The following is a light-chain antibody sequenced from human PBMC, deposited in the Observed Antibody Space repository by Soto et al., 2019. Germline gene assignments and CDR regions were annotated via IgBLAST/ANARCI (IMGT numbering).Light chain of an antibody. Sequence: EIVLTQSPGTLSLSPGERATLSCRASQSVSSSYLAWYQQKPGQAPRLLIYGTSSRATAIPDRFSGSGSGTAFTLTSSRLEPEDFAVDYCQEYGSSSWTFGQGTKVYIK. CDR2: GTS. CDR3: QEYGSSSWT. V-gene: IGKV3-20*01. J-gene: IGKJ1*01. CDR1: QSVSSSY.